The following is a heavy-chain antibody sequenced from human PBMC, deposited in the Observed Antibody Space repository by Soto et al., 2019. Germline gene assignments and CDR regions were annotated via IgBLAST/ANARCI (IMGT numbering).Heavy chain of an antibody. Sequence: PSETLSLTCAVSGGSISSSSWWSWVRQPQGKGEEGIGEIYNTGNTNYNPSLGSRVTISVDKSKNQFSLNLNSVTAADTAVYYCXRDSRAAAGNRRYYFDYWGQGTLVTVSS. CDR3: XRDSRAAAGNRRYYFDY. V-gene: IGHV4-4*02. CDR2: IYNTGNT. CDR1: GGSISSSSW. D-gene: IGHD6-13*01. J-gene: IGHJ4*02.